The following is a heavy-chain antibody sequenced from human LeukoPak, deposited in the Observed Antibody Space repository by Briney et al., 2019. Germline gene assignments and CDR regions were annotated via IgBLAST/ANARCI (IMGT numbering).Heavy chain of an antibody. CDR2: INHSGST. CDR3: ARHVFDWFADAFDI. CDR1: GGSFSDYY. V-gene: IGHV4-34*01. D-gene: IGHD3-9*01. J-gene: IGHJ3*02. Sequence: SETLSLTCAVYGGSFSDYYWSWIRQPPGKGLEWIGEINHSGSTNYNPSLKSRVTISVDTSKNQFSLKLSSVTAADTAVYYCARHVFDWFADAFDIWGQGTMVTVSS.